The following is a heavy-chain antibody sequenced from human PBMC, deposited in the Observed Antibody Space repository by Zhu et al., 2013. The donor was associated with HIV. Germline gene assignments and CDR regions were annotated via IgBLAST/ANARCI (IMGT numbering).Heavy chain of an antibody. D-gene: IGHD3-3*02. J-gene: IGHJ5*02. V-gene: IGHV1-2*02. CDR2: INSKSGDT. CDR3: ATEAPVTFYIAH. Sequence: QVLLVQSGAELKKPGASVKVSCKASGYTLSDYYLHWVRQAPGQGLEWMGWINSKSGDTKYAQRFQGRITLTRDTSINTAYMDLSSLTSDDTAVYSCATEAPVTFYIAHWGQGTLVTVSS. CDR1: GYTLSDYY.